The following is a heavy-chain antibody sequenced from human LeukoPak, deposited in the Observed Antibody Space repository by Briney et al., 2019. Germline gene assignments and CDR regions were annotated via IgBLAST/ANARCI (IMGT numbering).Heavy chain of an antibody. D-gene: IGHD4-11*01. CDR3: ARVGGSNFYNYGMDV. CDR1: GDSISSSNYY. Sequence: PSETLSLTCTVSGDSISSSNYYWSWIRQSPGKGLEWIGYIYFSGSTNYNPSLKRRVTMSVVASKNQFSLRLTSVTAADTATYYCARVGGSNFYNYGMDVWGQGTTVIVSS. J-gene: IGHJ6*02. V-gene: IGHV4-61*01. CDR2: IYFSGST.